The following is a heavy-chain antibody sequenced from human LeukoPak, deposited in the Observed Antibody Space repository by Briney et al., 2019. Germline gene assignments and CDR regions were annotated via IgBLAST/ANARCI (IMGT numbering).Heavy chain of an antibody. V-gene: IGHV1-69*01. CDR3: AGRTYYYDTSYYYYAPFDY. CDR2: IIPVFGTA. J-gene: IGHJ4*02. D-gene: IGHD3-22*01. Sequence: GASVKVSCKASGGTFITFAINWVRQAPGQGLEWMGGIIPVFGTANYVQKFQDRVTITADESTSTAYMELSSLRSEDTAVYYCAGRTYYYDTSYYYYAPFDYWGQGTLVTVSS. CDR1: GGTFITFA.